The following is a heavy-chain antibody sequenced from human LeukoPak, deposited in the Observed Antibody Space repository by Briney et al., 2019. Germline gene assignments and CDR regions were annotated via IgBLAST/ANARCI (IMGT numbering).Heavy chain of an antibody. CDR2: IFSSGPT. CDR3: ARVPSTVTTWTDDY. Sequence: GGSLRLSCAASGFNVSNNYMNWVRQAPGEGLECVSVIFSSGPTYYADSVKGRFTISRDASKNTLYLQMNSLRAEDTAVYYCARVPSTVTTWTDDYWGQGTLVTVSS. CDR1: GFNVSNNY. V-gene: IGHV3-66*03. J-gene: IGHJ4*02. D-gene: IGHD4-17*01.